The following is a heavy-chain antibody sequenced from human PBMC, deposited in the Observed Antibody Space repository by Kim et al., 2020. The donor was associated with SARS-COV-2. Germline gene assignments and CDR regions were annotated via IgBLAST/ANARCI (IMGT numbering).Heavy chain of an antibody. CDR1: GFTFSNAW. Sequence: GGSLRLSCAASGFTFSNAWMSWVRQAPGKGLEWVGRIKSKTDGGTTDYAAPVKGRFTISRDDSKNTLYLQMNSLKTEDTAVYYCTSPGGGYSGYDIGAVWGQGTLVTVSS. D-gene: IGHD5-12*01. J-gene: IGHJ4*02. CDR2: IKSKTDGGTT. CDR3: TSPGGGYSGYDIGAV. V-gene: IGHV3-15*01.